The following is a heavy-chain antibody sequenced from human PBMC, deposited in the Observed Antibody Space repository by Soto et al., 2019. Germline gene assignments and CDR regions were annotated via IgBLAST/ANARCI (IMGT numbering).Heavy chain of an antibody. CDR1: GDSLFSNSAA. V-gene: IGHV6-1*01. CDR2: TYYRSKWYN. J-gene: IGHJ5*02. Sequence: SQTLSLTCAISGDSLFSNSAAWNWIRQSPSRGLEWLGRTYYRSKWYNDYAVSVRGRTTINPDTSKNQFSLQLNYVTAEDTAVYYCARGRSTPRGDWLDHWGPGILVTVSS. D-gene: IGHD1-26*01. CDR3: ARGRSTPRGDWLDH.